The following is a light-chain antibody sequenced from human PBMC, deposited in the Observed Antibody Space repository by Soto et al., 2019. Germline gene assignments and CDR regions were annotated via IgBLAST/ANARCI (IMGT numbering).Light chain of an antibody. V-gene: IGLV1-47*01. CDR1: SSNIGSNY. J-gene: IGLJ2*01. Sequence: QSVLTQPPSASGTPGQRVTISCSGSSSNIGSNYVYWYQQLPGTAPKLLIYRNNQRPSGVPDRFSGSNSGTSASLAISGLRSEGEADYYCAAWDDSLSIVVFGGGTKLTVL. CDR3: AAWDDSLSIVV. CDR2: RNN.